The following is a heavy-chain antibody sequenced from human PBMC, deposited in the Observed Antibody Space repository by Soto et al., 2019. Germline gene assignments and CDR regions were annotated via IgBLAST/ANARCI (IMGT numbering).Heavy chain of an antibody. CDR2: TYYRSKWYN. CDR1: GDSVSSNSAA. CDR3: ARVYFEHFVHWFDP. D-gene: IGHD3-9*01. Sequence: PSQTLSLTCAISGDSVSSNSAAWNWIRQSPSRGLEWLGRTYYRSKWYNDYAESVKSRITINPDTSKNQFSLQLNSVTPEDTAVYLCARVYFEHFVHWFDPWGQGNLVTVS. J-gene: IGHJ5*02. V-gene: IGHV6-1*01.